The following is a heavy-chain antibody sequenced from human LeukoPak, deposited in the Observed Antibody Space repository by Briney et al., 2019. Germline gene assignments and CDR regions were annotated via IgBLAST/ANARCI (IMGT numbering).Heavy chain of an antibody. Sequence: PGGSLRLSCAASGFTFSSHWMSWVRQAPGKGLEWVANIKQDGSEKYYVDSVKGRFTISRDNAKNSLYLQMNSLRAEDTAVYYCARDEGDRRDPFDYWGQGTLVTVSS. D-gene: IGHD3-16*01. J-gene: IGHJ4*02. V-gene: IGHV3-7*01. CDR2: IKQDGSEK. CDR1: GFTFSSHW. CDR3: ARDEGDRRDPFDY.